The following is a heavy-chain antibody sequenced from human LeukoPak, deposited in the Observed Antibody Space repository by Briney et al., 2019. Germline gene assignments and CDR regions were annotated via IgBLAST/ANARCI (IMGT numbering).Heavy chain of an antibody. D-gene: IGHD5-18*01. CDR2: IYYSGST. CDR3: ARSSFRGYSYGYVY. V-gene: IGHV4-59*01. J-gene: IGHJ4*02. Sequence: SETLSLTCTVSGGSISRYYWSWIRQPPGKGLEWIGYIYYSGSTNYNPSLKSRVTISVDTSKNQFSLKLSSVTAADTAVYYCARSSFRGYSYGYVYWGQGTLVTVSS. CDR1: GGSISRYY.